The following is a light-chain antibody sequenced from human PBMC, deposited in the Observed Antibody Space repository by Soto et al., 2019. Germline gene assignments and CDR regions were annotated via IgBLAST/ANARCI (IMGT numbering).Light chain of an antibody. V-gene: IGLV6-57*04. J-gene: IGLJ2*01. CDR3: QSYDSSNPYVV. CDR2: EDN. CDR1: SGSIASSY. Sequence: NFMLTQPHSVSESPGKTVTISCTRSSGSIASSYVQWYQQRPGSAPTTVIYEDNQRPSGVPDRFSGSIDSSSNSASLTISGLKTEDEADYYCQSYDSSNPYVVFGGGTKVTVL.